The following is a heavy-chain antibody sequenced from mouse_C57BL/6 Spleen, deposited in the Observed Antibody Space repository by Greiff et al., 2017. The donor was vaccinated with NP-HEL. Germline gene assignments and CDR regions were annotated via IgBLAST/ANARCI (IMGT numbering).Heavy chain of an antibody. CDR1: GFTFSNYW. CDR3: TGLAWFAY. Sequence: DVMLVESGGGLVQPGGSMKLSCVASGFTFSNYWMNWVRQSPAKGLEWVAQIRLKSDNYATHYAESVKGRFTISRDDSKSSVYLQMNNLRAEDTGIYYCTGLAWFAYWGQGTLVTVSA. V-gene: IGHV6-3*01. CDR2: IRLKSDNYAT. J-gene: IGHJ3*01.